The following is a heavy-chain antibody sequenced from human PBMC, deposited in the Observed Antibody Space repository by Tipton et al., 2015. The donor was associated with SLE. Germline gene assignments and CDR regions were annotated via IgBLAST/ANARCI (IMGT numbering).Heavy chain of an antibody. J-gene: IGHJ4*02. D-gene: IGHD2-21*01. CDR2: IYYSGST. CDR1: GGSISSYY. V-gene: IGHV4-59*01. CDR3: ARGMWSTHY. Sequence: TLSLTCTVSGGSISSYYWSWIRQPPGKGLEWIGYIYYSGSTNYNPSLKSRVTISVDASKNQFSLKLSSVTAADTAVYYCARGMWSTHYWGQGTLVTVSS.